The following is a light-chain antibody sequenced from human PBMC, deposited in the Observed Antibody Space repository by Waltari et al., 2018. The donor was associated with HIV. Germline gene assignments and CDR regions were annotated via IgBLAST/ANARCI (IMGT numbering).Light chain of an antibody. J-gene: IGKJ4*01. V-gene: IGKV3-20*01. Sequence: EIVLTQSPGTLSLSPGERAPLSCSSTQSISGSSLAWYQQKPGQAPRLLIYGASSRATGIPDRYSGSGSGTDFTLTISRLEPEDFAVYFCQQYGSSPPLTFGGGTKVEIK. CDR3: QQYGSSPPLT. CDR1: QSISGSS. CDR2: GAS.